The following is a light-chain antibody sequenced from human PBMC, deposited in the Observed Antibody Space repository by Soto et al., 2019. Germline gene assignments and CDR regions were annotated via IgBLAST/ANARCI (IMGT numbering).Light chain of an antibody. CDR2: WAS. J-gene: IGKJ5*01. CDR3: QQYYSTPIT. CDR1: QSVFYSSNNKHS. Sequence: DIVMTQSPDSLAVSLGERATINCKSSQSVFYSSNNKHSLVWYQQKPGQPPKLLIYWASTRESGVPDRFSGSGSGTDFTLTISSLQAEDVAVYYCQQYYSTPITFGQGTRLEIK. V-gene: IGKV4-1*01.